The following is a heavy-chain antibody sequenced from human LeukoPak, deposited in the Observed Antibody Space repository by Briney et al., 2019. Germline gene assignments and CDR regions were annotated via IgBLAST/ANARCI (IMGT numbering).Heavy chain of an antibody. V-gene: IGHV3-21*01. D-gene: IGHD2-2*01. CDR3: ARVGCSSSSCPNDY. CDR1: GFTFSSYS. J-gene: IGHJ4*02. Sequence: GGSLRLSCAASGFTFSSYSMNWVRQAPGKGLEWVSSISSSSSYIYYADSVKGRFTISRDNAKNSLYLQMNSLRDEDTAVYYCARVGCSSSSCPNDYWGQGTLVTVSS. CDR2: ISSSSSYI.